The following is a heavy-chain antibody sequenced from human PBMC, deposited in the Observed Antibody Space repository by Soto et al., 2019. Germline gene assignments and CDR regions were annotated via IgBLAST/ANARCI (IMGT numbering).Heavy chain of an antibody. V-gene: IGHV1-69*13. Sequence: GASVKVSCKASGYSFSKYTVNWVRQAPRQGLEWVGGIIPRFGTTNFAPTLQGRVTITADQSMNTVYMELSGLRSEDTALYYCARGRGLYNSGRSQLDSWGQGTLVTVSS. CDR3: ARGRGLYNSGRSQLDS. J-gene: IGHJ4*02. CDR1: GYSFSKYT. CDR2: IIPRFGTT. D-gene: IGHD1-1*01.